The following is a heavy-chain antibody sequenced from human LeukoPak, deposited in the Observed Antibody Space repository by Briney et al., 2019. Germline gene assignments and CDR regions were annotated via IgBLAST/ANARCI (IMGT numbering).Heavy chain of an antibody. CDR2: INTNTGNP. Sequence: VASVKVSCKASGYTFTSYAMNWVRQAPGQGLEWMGWINTNTGNPTYAQAFTGRFVFSLDTSVSTAYLQISSLKAEDTAVYYCARGLKSSSTSHQYYYYYMDVWGKGTTVTVSS. CDR3: ARGLKSSSTSHQYYYYYMDV. D-gene: IGHD2-2*01. V-gene: IGHV7-4-1*02. CDR1: GYTFTSYA. J-gene: IGHJ6*03.